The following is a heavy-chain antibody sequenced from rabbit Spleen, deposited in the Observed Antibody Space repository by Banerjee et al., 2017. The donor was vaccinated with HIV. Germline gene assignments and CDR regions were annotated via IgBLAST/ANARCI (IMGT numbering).Heavy chain of an antibody. CDR2: INAATGKP. Sequence: QEHLEESGGGLVKPEGSLTLTCKASGFSFSDSDVMCWVRQAPGKGLEWIACINAATGKPVYATWAKGRFTISRTSSTTVTLRMTSLTAADRATYFCARDLVGVIGWNFYLWGPGTLVTVS. J-gene: IGHJ4*01. CDR1: GFSFSDSDV. V-gene: IGHV1S45*01. CDR3: ARDLVGVIGWNFYL. D-gene: IGHD1-1*01.